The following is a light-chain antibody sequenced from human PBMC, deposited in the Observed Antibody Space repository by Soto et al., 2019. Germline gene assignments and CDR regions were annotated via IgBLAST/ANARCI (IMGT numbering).Light chain of an antibody. J-gene: IGLJ1*01. CDR3: AAWDDSLSGYV. Sequence: QYMLTQPPSASETPGQSVSISCSGSSSNIGSNYVYLYQQLPGTAPKLLIYRNNQRLSGVPDRFSGSKSGTSASLAISGLRSEDEADYYCAAWDDSLSGYVFGTGTKVTVL. V-gene: IGLV1-47*01. CDR1: SSNIGSNY. CDR2: RNN.